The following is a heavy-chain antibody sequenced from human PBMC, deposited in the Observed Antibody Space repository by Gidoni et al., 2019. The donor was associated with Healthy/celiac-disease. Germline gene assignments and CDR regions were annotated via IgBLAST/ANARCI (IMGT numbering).Heavy chain of an antibody. V-gene: IGHV3-21*01. D-gene: IGHD2-15*01. J-gene: IGHJ4*02. CDR3: ARDSTPFRYPRYYFDY. CDR1: GFTFSSYS. Sequence: EVQLVESGGGLVKPGGSLRLSCAASGFTFSSYSMNWVRQAPGKGLEWVSSISRSSSDIYYADSVKGRFTISRDNAKNSLYLQMNSLRAEDTAVYYCARDSTPFRYPRYYFDYWGQGTLVTVSS. CDR2: ISRSSSDI.